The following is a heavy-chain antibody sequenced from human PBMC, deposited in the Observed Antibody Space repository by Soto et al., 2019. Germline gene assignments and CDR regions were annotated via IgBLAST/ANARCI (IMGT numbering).Heavy chain of an antibody. V-gene: IGHV4-30-4*01. CDR1: GGSISSGDYY. J-gene: IGHJ4*02. CDR2: IYYSGST. Sequence: SETLSLTCTVSGGSISSGDYYWSWTRQPPGKGLEWIGYIYYSGSTYYNPSLKSRVTISVDTSKNQFSLKLSSVTAADTAVYYCARVGDIGVASYYFDYWGQGTLVTVSS. CDR3: ARVGDIGVASYYFDY. D-gene: IGHD2-15*01.